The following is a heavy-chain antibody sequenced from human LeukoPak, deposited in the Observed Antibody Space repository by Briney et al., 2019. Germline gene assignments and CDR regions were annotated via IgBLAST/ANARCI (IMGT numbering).Heavy chain of an antibody. CDR2: ISSSGSTI. D-gene: IGHD2-2*01. CDR3: AREIGDIVVVPAATDYYYYYYMDV. CDR1: GFTFSDYY. V-gene: IGHV3-11*04. J-gene: IGHJ6*03. Sequence: SGGSLRLSCAASGFTFSDYYMSWIRQAPGKGLEWVSYISSSGSTIYYADSVKGRFTISRDNAKNSLYLQMNSLRAEDTAVYYCAREIGDIVVVPAATDYYYYYYMDVWGKGTTVTVSS.